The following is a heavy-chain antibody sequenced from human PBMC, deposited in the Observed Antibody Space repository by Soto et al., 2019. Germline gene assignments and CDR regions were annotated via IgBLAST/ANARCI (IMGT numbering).Heavy chain of an antibody. CDR1: GYTFTSYA. Sequence: GASVKVSCKASGYTFTSYAMHWVRQAPGQRLEWMGWINAGNGNTKYSQKFQGRVTITRDTSASTAYMELSSLRSEDTAVYYCARVLPRYCSGGSCYSDYFDYWGQGTLVTVSS. V-gene: IGHV1-3*01. CDR3: ARVLPRYCSGGSCYSDYFDY. J-gene: IGHJ4*02. CDR2: INAGNGNT. D-gene: IGHD2-15*01.